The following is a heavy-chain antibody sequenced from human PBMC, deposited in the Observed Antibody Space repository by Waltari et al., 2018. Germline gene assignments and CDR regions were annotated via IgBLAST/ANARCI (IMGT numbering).Heavy chain of an antibody. CDR2: IWYDGSNK. D-gene: IGHD6-13*01. J-gene: IGHJ6*02. V-gene: IGHV3-33*01. Sequence: QVQLVESGGGVVQPGRSLRLSCAASGFTFSSYGMHWVRQAPGKGLEWVAVIWYDGSNKYYADSVKGRFTISRDNSKNTLYLQMNSLRAEDTAVYYCARDAGYSSSWSYYYYYYGMDVWGQGTTVTVSS. CDR3: ARDAGYSSSWSYYYYYYGMDV. CDR1: GFTFSSYG.